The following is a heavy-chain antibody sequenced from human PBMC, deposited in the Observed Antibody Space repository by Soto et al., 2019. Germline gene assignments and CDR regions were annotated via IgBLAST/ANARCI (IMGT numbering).Heavy chain of an antibody. D-gene: IGHD5-18*01. CDR1: GFTFSSYA. CDR3: AKGGNRDPGYSYGYWLVATYFDY. CDR2: ISGSGGTT. V-gene: IGHV3-23*01. J-gene: IGHJ4*02. Sequence: QPGGSLRLSCAASGFTFSSYAMSWVRQAPGKGLEWVSAISGSGGTTYYADSVKGRFTISRDSSKNTLYLQMYSLRAEDTAVYYCAKGGNRDPGYSYGYWLVATYFDYWGQGTLVTVSS.